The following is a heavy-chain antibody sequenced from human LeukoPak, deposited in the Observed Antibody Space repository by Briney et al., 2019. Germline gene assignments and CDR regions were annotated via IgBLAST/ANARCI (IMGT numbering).Heavy chain of an antibody. CDR3: ARGGSRGYYRASNFDY. CDR2: IDTRTGNP. D-gene: IGHD6-25*01. CDR1: GYTVTSYA. Sequence: ASVKVSCKVSGYTVTSYALNWVRQAPGQGLEWMGWIDTRTGNPTYAQGFTGRFVFSLDTSVSTAYLQISSLKVEDSVVYYCARGGSRGYYRASNFDYWGQGTPVTVSS. V-gene: IGHV7-4-1*02. J-gene: IGHJ4*02.